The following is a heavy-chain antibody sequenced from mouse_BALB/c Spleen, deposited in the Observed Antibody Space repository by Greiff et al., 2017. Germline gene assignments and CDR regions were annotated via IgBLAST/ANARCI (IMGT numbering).Heavy chain of an antibody. V-gene: IGHV1-69*02. D-gene: IGHD1-2*01. CDR3: TRELRLRGRYFDY. J-gene: IGHJ2*01. CDR2: IYPSDSYT. Sequence: QVQLQQPGAELVRPGASVTLSCKASGYTFTSYWINWVKQRPGQGLEWIGNIYPSDSYTNYNQKFKDKATLTVDKSSSTAYMQLSSPTSEDSAVYYCTRELRLRGRYFDYWGQGTTLTVSS. CDR1: GYTFTSYW.